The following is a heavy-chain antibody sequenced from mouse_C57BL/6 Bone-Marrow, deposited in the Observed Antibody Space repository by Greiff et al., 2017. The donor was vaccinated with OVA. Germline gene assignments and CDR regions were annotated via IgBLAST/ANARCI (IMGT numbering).Heavy chain of an antibody. CDR3: ARCLIFDY. CDR1: GYTFTDYY. CDR2: INPNNGGT. Sequence: EVQLQQSGPELVKPGASVKISCKASGYTFTDYYMNWVKQSHGKSLEWIGDINPNNGGTSYNQKFKGKATLTVDKSSSTAYMELRSLTSEDSAVYYCARCLIFDYWGQGTTLTVSS. V-gene: IGHV1-26*01. J-gene: IGHJ2*01.